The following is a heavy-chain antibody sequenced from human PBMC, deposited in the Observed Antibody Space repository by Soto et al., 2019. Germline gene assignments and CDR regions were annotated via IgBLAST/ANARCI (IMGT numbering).Heavy chain of an antibody. Sequence: PSETLSLTCKFSGASLSSGDYYWNWIRQLPGKGLEWIGYIYYTRVTSYNPSLKSRVTMSVDTSKQQFSLKMNSVTAADTALYYCARDTDGLHYWGQGTMVTVSS. J-gene: IGHJ4*02. CDR2: IYYTRVT. CDR3: ARDTDGLHY. V-gene: IGHV4-31*03. CDR1: GASLSSGDYY.